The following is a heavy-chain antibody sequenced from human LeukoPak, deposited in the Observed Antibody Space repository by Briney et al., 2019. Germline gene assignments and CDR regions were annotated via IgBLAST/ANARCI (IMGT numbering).Heavy chain of an antibody. D-gene: IGHD1-26*01. J-gene: IGHJ4*02. V-gene: IGHV1-69*05. CDR1: GGTFSSYA. CDR2: IIPIFGTA. Sequence: ASVKVSCKASGGTFSSYAISWVRQAPGQGLEWMGGIIPIFGTANYAQKFQGRVTITTDESTSTAYVELSSLRSEDTAVYYCARVVGDSGSYYVDYWGQGTLVTVSS. CDR3: ARVVGDSGSYYVDY.